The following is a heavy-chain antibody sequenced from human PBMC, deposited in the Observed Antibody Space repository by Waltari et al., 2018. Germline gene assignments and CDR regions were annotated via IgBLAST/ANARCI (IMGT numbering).Heavy chain of an antibody. V-gene: IGHV4-39*01. CDR2: VSYSGIT. Sequence: LQLQESGPGLVKPSETLSLTCTVSGGSISSSGSYWGWIRQPPGKGLEWIGSVSYSGITYYNTSLMSRVTISVDTSKNQFSLKLTSVIAAETAVFYCARFSKSANWIDPWGQGTLVTVSS. CDR3: ARFSKSANWIDP. CDR1: GGSISSSGSY. D-gene: IGHD3-3*02. J-gene: IGHJ5*02.